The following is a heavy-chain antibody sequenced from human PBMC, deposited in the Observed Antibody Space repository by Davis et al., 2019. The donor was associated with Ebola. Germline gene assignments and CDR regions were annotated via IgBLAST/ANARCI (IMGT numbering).Heavy chain of an antibody. D-gene: IGHD4-17*01. Sequence: SETLSLTCAVYGGSFSGYYWSWIRQPPGKGLEWIGEINHSGSTNYNPSLKSRVTISVDTSKNQFSLKLSSVTAADTAVYYCARDRINQSTYGDYVFYYYYGMDVWGQGTTVTVSS. J-gene: IGHJ6*02. CDR2: INHSGST. CDR3: ARDRINQSTYGDYVFYYYYGMDV. V-gene: IGHV4-34*01. CDR1: GGSFSGYY.